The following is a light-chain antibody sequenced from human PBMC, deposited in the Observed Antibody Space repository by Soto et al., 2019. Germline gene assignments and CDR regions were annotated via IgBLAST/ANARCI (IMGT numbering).Light chain of an antibody. V-gene: IGKV3-20*01. CDR3: QQYGGVPYT. Sequence: EIVLTQSPGTLSLSPGQRATLSCRASESISRDYLAWYQQRLGQAPRLLIYGASSGATGIPDRFSGSGSGTDFTLTISRLEPEDYAIYYCQQYGGVPYTFGPRTKLEIK. CDR1: ESISRDY. J-gene: IGKJ2*01. CDR2: GAS.